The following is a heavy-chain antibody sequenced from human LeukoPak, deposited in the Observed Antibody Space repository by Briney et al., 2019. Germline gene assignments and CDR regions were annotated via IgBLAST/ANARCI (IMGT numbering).Heavy chain of an antibody. CDR3: AKDYGREGGSYWGDFDY. D-gene: IGHD1-26*01. J-gene: IGHJ4*02. Sequence: QTGGSLRLSCAASGFTFSSYAMSWVRQAPGKGLEGVSAISSSGSSTYYADSVKGRFTISRDNSKNTLYLQMNSLRAEDTAVYYCAKDYGREGGSYWGDFDYWGQGTLVTVSS. V-gene: IGHV3-23*01. CDR2: ISSSGSST. CDR1: GFTFSSYA.